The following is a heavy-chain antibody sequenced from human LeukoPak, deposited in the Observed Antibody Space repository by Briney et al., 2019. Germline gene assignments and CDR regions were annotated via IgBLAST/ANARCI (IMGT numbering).Heavy chain of an antibody. CDR1: GFTFNIYN. CDR3: ARFYGRGFDY. V-gene: IGHV3-48*04. CDR2: ISSRGSTI. Sequence: PGGSLRLSCAASGFTFNIYNMNWVRQAPGKGLEWVSYISSRGSTIYYADSVKGRFTISRDNAKNSLYLQMNSLRAEDTAIYYCARFYGRGFDYWGQGTLVTVSS. J-gene: IGHJ4*02. D-gene: IGHD2/OR15-2a*01.